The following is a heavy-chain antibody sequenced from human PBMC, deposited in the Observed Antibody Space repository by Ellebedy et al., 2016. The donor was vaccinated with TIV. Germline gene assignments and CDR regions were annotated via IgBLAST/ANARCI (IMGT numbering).Heavy chain of an antibody. V-gene: IGHV4-59*08. J-gene: IGHJ3*02. CDR1: GGSISSYY. CDR2: IYYSGST. CDR3: ARREDQYLNDAFDI. Sequence: SETLSLXXTVSGGSISSYYWSWIRQPPGKGLEWIGYIYYSGSTNYNPSLKSRVTISVDTSKNQFSLKLSSVTAADTAVYYCARREDQYLNDAFDIWGQGTMVTVSS. D-gene: IGHD2-2*02.